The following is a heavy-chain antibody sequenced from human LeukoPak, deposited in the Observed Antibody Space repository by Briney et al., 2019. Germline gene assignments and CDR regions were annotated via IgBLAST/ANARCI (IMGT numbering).Heavy chain of an antibody. J-gene: IGHJ6*02. D-gene: IGHD5/OR15-5a*01. CDR1: GYSITTGYY. Sequence: SETLSLTCTVSGYSITTGYYWGWVRQSPGKGLEWIGFISYSGNTYSTPSLESRLTISIDTAKNQFSLSLSSVTAADTAVYFCAREIVSSYYYNGMDVWGQGTTVTVSS. CDR2: ISYSGNT. CDR3: AREIVSSYYYNGMDV. V-gene: IGHV4-38-2*02.